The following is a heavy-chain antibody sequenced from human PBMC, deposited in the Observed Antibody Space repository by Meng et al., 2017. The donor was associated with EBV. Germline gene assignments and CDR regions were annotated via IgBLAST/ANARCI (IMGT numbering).Heavy chain of an antibody. D-gene: IGHD6-13*01. CDR2: INPNSGGT. V-gene: IGHV1-2*06. Sequence: LVQSGAEVKKPGASVKVSYKASGYTFTGYYMHWVRQAPGQGLEWMGRINPNSGGTNYAQKFQGRVTMTRDTSISTAYMELSRLRSDDTAVYYCAKGADLAAAGTFWFDPWGQGTLVTVSS. CDR3: AKGADLAAAGTFWFDP. J-gene: IGHJ5*02. CDR1: GYTFTGYY.